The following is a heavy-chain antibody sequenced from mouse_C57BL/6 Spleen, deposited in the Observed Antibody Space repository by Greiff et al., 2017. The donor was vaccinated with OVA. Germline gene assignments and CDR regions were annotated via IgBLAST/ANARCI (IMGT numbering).Heavy chain of an antibody. J-gene: IGHJ2*01. D-gene: IGHD4-1*02. CDR1: GYTFTDYY. CDR2: INPNNGGT. Sequence: EVKLQQSGPELVKPGASVKISCKASGYTFTDYYMNWVKQSHGKSLEWIGDINPNNGGTSYNQKFKGKATLTVDKSSSTAYMELRSLTSEDSAVYYCASPQLGSFDYWGQGTTLTVSS. CDR3: ASPQLGSFDY. V-gene: IGHV1-26*01.